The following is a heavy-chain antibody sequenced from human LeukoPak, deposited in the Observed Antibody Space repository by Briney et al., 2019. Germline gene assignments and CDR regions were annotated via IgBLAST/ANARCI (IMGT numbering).Heavy chain of an antibody. CDR3: AKADTAGPYFDY. CDR1: GFTFSSYG. V-gene: IGHV3-30*18. D-gene: IGHD5-18*01. Sequence: GGSLRLSCAASGFTFSSYGMHWVRQAPGKGLEWVAAISYDGSNKYYADSVKGRFTISRDNSKNTLYLQMNSLRAEDTAVYYCAKADTAGPYFDYWGQGTLVTVSS. CDR2: ISYDGSNK. J-gene: IGHJ4*02.